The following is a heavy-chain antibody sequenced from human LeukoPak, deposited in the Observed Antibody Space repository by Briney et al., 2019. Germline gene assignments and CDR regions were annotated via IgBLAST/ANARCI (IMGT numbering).Heavy chain of an antibody. CDR1: GYTFTGYY. D-gene: IGHD4-11*01. CDR2: INPNSGGT. Sequence: ASVRVSCMASGYTFTGYYMHWVRQAPGQGREWMGWINPNSGGTNYAQKFQGRVTMTRDTSISTAYMELSRLRSDDTAVYYCARSTVTRVFDYYYGMDVWGQGTTVTVSS. V-gene: IGHV1-2*02. J-gene: IGHJ6*02. CDR3: ARSTVTRVFDYYYGMDV.